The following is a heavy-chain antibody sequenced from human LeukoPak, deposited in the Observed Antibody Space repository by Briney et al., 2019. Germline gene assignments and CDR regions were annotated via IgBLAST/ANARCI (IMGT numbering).Heavy chain of an antibody. CDR2: IYTSGST. CDR1: GGSISSGSYY. CDR3: VLRSSASREGFDY. Sequence: SQTLSLTCTVSGGSISSGSYYWSWIRQPAGKGLEWIGRIYTSGSTNYNPSLKSRVTISVDTSKNQFSLKLSSVTAADTAVYYCVLRSSASREGFDYWGQGTLVTVSS. D-gene: IGHD2-2*01. V-gene: IGHV4-61*02. J-gene: IGHJ4*02.